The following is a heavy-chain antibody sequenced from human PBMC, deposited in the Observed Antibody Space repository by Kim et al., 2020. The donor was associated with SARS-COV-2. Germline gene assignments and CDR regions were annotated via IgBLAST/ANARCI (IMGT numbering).Heavy chain of an antibody. V-gene: IGHV3-7*03. J-gene: IGHJ4*02. D-gene: IGHD2-15*01. Sequence: DGSGKYYVDSVKGRFTISRDNAKNTVYLQMNSLRAEDTAVYYCVRGGRGWWGQGTLVTVSS. CDR3: VRGGRGW. CDR2: DGSGK.